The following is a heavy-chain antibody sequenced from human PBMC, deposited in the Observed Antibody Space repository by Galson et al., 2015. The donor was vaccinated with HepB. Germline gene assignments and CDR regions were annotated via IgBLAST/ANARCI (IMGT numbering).Heavy chain of an antibody. J-gene: IGHJ4*02. D-gene: IGHD6-6*01. V-gene: IGHV3-73*01. Sequence: SLRLSCAASGFTFSASAIYWVRQASGKGLEWVGRIRSHTNNHATAYAASVKGRFTISRDDSKNTAYLQMNSLKTEDTAVYYCTTSTSSGEVYWGQGTLVTVSS. CDR2: IRSHTNNHAT. CDR3: TTSTSSGEVY. CDR1: GFTFSASA.